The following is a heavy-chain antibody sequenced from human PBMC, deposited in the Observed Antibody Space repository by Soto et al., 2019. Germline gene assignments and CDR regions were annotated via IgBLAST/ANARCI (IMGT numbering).Heavy chain of an antibody. CDR3: ARDLEVVCSSTSCYYNWFDP. CDR2: IIPIFGTA. Sequence: GLEWMGGIIPIFGTANYAQKFQCRVTITADESTSTAYMELSSLRSEDTAVYYCARDLEVVCSSTSCYYNWFDPWGQGTLVTVSS. D-gene: IGHD2-2*01. V-gene: IGHV1-69*01. J-gene: IGHJ5*02.